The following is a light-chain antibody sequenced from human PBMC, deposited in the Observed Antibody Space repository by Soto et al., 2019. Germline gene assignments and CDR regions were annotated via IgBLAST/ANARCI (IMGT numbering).Light chain of an antibody. Sequence: EIVMTQSPATLSVSPGESATLSCRASQSVSSNLAWYQQKPGQAPRLLISGASSRATGIPDRFSGSGSGTDFTLTISRLEPEDFAVYYCQQYGSSRTFGQGTKVDIK. J-gene: IGKJ1*01. V-gene: IGKV3-20*01. CDR2: GAS. CDR3: QQYGSSRT. CDR1: QSVSSN.